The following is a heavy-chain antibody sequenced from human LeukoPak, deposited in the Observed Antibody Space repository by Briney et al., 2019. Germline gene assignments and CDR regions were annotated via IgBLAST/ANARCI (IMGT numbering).Heavy chain of an antibody. CDR3: AKNPFLGYCSGGSCLGY. CDR2: ISGSGGST. CDR1: GFTFSSYA. D-gene: IGHD2-15*01. J-gene: IGHJ4*02. V-gene: IGHV3-23*01. Sequence: GGSLRLSCAASGFTFSSYAMSWVRQAPGKGLEWVSAISGSGGSTYYADSVKGRFTISRDNSKNTLCLQMNSLRAEDTAVYYCAKNPFLGYCSGGSCLGYWGQGTLVTVSS.